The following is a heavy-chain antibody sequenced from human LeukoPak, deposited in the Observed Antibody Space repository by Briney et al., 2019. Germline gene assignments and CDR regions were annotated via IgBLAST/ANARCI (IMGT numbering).Heavy chain of an antibody. CDR1: GYSFTSYW. Sequence: GESLKISCKGSGYSFTSYWIGWVRQMPGKGLEWMGIIYPGDSDTRYSPSFQGQVTISADKSTSTAYLQWSSLKASDTAMYYCARQTITMVRGVLDAFDIWGQGTMVTVSS. D-gene: IGHD3-10*01. V-gene: IGHV5-51*01. CDR2: IYPGDSDT. CDR3: ARQTITMVRGVLDAFDI. J-gene: IGHJ3*02.